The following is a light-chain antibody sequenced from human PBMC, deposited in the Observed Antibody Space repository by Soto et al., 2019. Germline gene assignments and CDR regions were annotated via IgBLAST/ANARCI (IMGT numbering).Light chain of an antibody. Sequence: EIVISQSPATLSVSQGESATLSCRASQSVSSNLAWHQQKPGQAPRILMYDASTRATGIPARFSGSGSGTDFTLTISSLEPEDFAVYYCQQRSNWSPLTFGGGTKVDI. CDR2: DAS. J-gene: IGKJ4*01. CDR1: QSVSSN. CDR3: QQRSNWSPLT. V-gene: IGKV3-11*01.